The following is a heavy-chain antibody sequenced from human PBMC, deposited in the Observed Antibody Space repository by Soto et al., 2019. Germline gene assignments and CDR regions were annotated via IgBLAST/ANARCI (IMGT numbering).Heavy chain of an antibody. CDR3: ARAGSGWYPGY. D-gene: IGHD6-19*01. CDR1: GFTFSSYG. J-gene: IGHJ4*02. CDR2: IWYDGSNK. V-gene: IGHV3-33*01. Sequence: QVQLVESGGGVVQPGRSLRLSCAASGFTFSSYGMHWVRQAPGKGLEWVAVIWYDGSNKYYADSVKGRFTISRDNSKNTLYLQMNSLRAEDTAVYYCARAGSGWYPGYWGQGTLVTVSS.